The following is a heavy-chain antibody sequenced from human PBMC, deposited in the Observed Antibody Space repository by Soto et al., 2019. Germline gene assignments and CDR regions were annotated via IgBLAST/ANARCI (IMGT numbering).Heavy chain of an antibody. J-gene: IGHJ4*02. D-gene: IGHD4-17*01. CDR2: ISSGATTM. CDR1: GFSFSTYA. Sequence: EVQLVESGGGLVQPRGSLRLSCAASGFSFSTYAMNWVRQAPGKGLEWVSYISSGATTMLYADSVKGRFTISRDNAQNSLYLQMNSLRVEDTAVYYCARRGDFGDYWGQGTLVTVSS. V-gene: IGHV3-48*01. CDR3: ARRGDFGDY.